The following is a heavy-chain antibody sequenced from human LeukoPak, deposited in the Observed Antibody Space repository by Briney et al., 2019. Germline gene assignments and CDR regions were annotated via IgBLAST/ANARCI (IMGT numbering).Heavy chain of an antibody. CDR3: ARGITIFGVVIMGHFDY. V-gene: IGHV3-30-3*01. CDR2: ISYDGSNK. D-gene: IGHD3-3*01. Sequence: QPGGSLRLSCAASGFTFSSYAMHWVRQAPGKGLEWVAVISYDGSNKYYADSVKGRFTISRDNSKNTLYLQMNSLRAEDTAVYYCARGITIFGVVIMGHFDYWGQGTLVTVSS. J-gene: IGHJ4*02. CDR1: GFTFSSYA.